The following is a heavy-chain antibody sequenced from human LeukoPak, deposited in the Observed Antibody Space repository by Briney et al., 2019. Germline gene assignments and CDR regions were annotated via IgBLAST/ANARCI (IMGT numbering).Heavy chain of an antibody. J-gene: IGHJ4*02. Sequence: PGGSLRLSCVVSGFTINNYGMTWVRQAPGRGLQWVSSISVNGDATGYADSVKGRFTISRDNSKNTLYLQMNSLRAEDTAVYYCAAGYDFWSGRFDYWGQGTLVTVSS. CDR3: AAGYDFWSGRFDY. D-gene: IGHD3-3*01. CDR2: ISVNGDAT. V-gene: IGHV3-23*01. CDR1: GFTINNYG.